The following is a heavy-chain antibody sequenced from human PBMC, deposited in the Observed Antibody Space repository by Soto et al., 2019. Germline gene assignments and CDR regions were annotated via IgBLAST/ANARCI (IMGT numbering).Heavy chain of an antibody. D-gene: IGHD7-27*01. J-gene: IGHJ4*02. V-gene: IGHV4-39*01. CDR3: ARHGTTWVAQVLYFDY. CDR2: IYYSGTT. CDR1: GGSITSSHYY. Sequence: QLQLQESGPRLVKPSETLSLTCTVSGGSITSSHYYWDWIRQPPGKGLEWIGTIYYSGTTSYHQSLKGRVTISADTSKNQFSLRLSSVTAADTAVYYCARHGTTWVAQVLYFDYWGQGALVTVSS.